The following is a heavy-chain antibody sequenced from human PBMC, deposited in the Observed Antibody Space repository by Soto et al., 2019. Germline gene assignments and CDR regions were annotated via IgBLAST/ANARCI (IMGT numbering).Heavy chain of an antibody. CDR1: GGTFSSYA. CDR3: AARIWSPSQHYYYYGMDV. D-gene: IGHD3-10*01. V-gene: IGHV1-69*12. J-gene: IGHJ6*02. CDR2: IIPIFGTA. Sequence: QVQLVQSGAKVKKPGSSVKVSCKASGGTFSSYAISWVRQAPGQGLEWMGGIIPIFGTANYAQKFQGRVTITADESTSTAYMELSSLRSEDTAVYYCAARIWSPSQHYYYYGMDVWDQGTTVTVSS.